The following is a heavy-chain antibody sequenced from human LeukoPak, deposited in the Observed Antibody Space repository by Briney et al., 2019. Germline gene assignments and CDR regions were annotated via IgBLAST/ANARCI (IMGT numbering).Heavy chain of an antibody. Sequence: KTGGSLRLSCAASGFTFSDYYMSWIRQAPGKGLEWVSYISSSGSTIYYADSVKGRFTISRDNAKNSLYLQMNSLRAEDTAVYYRAREVDTAMVQGGDYWGQGTLVTVSS. J-gene: IGHJ4*02. CDR1: GFTFSDYY. CDR2: ISSSGSTI. D-gene: IGHD5-18*01. CDR3: AREVDTAMVQGGDY. V-gene: IGHV3-11*04.